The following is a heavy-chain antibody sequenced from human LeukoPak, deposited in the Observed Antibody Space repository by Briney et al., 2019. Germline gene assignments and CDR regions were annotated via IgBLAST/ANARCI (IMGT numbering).Heavy chain of an antibody. Sequence: SGGSLRLSGAASGFTFSGYWMSWVRPAPGKGLEWVANINKDGSERYNVDSVKGRFTISRDNANKSLYLQMNSLRAEDTSVYYCARESKGRSKIDYWGQGTLVTVSS. CDR2: INKDGSER. CDR1: GFTFSGYW. V-gene: IGHV3-7*01. D-gene: IGHD4-17*01. CDR3: ARESKGRSKIDY. J-gene: IGHJ4*02.